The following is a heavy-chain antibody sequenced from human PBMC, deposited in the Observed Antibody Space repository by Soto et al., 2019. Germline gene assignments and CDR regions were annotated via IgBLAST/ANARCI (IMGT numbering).Heavy chain of an antibody. CDR3: VRVHSSGSSSFDY. CDR1: GFTFNNAW. CDR2: IHNDGSGT. Sequence: EVHLVESGGGLVKPGGSLRVSCAASGFTFNNAWMSWVRQAPGKGLEWVSRIHNDGSGTAYADSVKGRFTISRDNAKNTLYLQMNSLRAEDTAVYYCVRVHSSGSSSFDYWGQGTLVTVSS. J-gene: IGHJ4*02. V-gene: IGHV3-74*02. D-gene: IGHD6-19*01.